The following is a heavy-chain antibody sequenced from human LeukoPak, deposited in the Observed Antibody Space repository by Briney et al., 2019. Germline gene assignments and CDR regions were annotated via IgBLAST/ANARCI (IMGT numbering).Heavy chain of an antibody. J-gene: IGHJ4*02. CDR1: GGSISSGSYY. CDR2: IYTSGST. CDR3: ARDASYSSGWFDY. Sequence: TLSLTCTVSGGSISSGSYYWSWIRQPAGKGLEWIGRIYTSGSTNYNPSLKSRVTISVDTSKNQFSLKLSSVTAADTAVYYCARDASYSSGWFDYWGQGTLVTVSS. D-gene: IGHD6-19*01. V-gene: IGHV4-61*02.